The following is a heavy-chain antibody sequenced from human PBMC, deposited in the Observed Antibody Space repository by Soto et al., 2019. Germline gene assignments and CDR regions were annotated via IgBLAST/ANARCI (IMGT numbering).Heavy chain of an antibody. J-gene: IGHJ6*02. CDR1: GFTFSSYG. D-gene: IGHD3-22*01. CDR2: IWYDGSNK. V-gene: IGHV3-33*01. CDR3: ARAITMIAYGMDV. Sequence: GSLRLSCAASGFTFSSYGMHWVRQAPGKGLEWVAVIWYDGSNKYYADSVKGRFTISRDNSKNTLYLQMNSLRAEDTAVYYCARAITMIAYGMDVWGQGTTVTVSS.